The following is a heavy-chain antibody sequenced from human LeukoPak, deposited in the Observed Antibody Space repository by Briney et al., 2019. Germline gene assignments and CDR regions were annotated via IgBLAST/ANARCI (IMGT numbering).Heavy chain of an antibody. J-gene: IGHJ4*02. V-gene: IGHV3-23*01. CDR1: GFTFSSYA. Sequence: GGSLRLSCAASGFTFSSYAMSWVRQAPGKGLEWVSAISGSGGSTYYADSVKGRFTISRDNSKNTLYLQMNSLRAEDTAVYYCAKDYGDYDTAYYFDYWGQGTLVTVSS. CDR2: ISGSGGST. CDR3: AKDYGDYDTAYYFDY. D-gene: IGHD4-17*01.